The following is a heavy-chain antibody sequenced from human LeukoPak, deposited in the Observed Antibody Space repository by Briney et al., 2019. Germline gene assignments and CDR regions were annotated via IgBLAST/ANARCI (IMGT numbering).Heavy chain of an antibody. CDR3: ARAAPSIIAVAEIPDY. J-gene: IGHJ4*02. V-gene: IGHV3-53*01. CDR2: IHGGGTT. D-gene: IGHD6-19*01. Sequence: GGSLRLSCAASGFTVNNIYMSWVRQAPGKGLEWISIIHGGGTTYYADSVKGRFTISRDNSRNTLYLHMNSLRVDDTAVYYCARAAPSIIAVAEIPDYWGQGTLVAVSS. CDR1: GFTVNNIY.